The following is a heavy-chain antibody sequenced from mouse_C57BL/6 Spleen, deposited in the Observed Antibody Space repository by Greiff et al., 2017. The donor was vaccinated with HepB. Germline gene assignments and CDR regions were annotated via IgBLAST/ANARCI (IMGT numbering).Heavy chain of an antibody. CDR3: ARSGDALDY. CDR1: GYAFTNYL. CDR2: INPGSGGT. D-gene: IGHD3-1*01. Sequence: QVQLKESGAELVRPGTSVKVSCKASGYAFTNYLIEWVKQRPGQGLEWIGVINPGSGGTNYNEKFKGKATLTADKSSSTAYMQLSSLTSEDSAVYFCARSGDALDYWGQGTTLTVSS. V-gene: IGHV1-54*01. J-gene: IGHJ2*01.